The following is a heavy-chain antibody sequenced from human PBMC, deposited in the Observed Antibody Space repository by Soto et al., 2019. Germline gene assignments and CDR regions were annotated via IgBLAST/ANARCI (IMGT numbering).Heavy chain of an antibody. Sequence: QVQLVQSGAEVKKPGSSVKVSCKASGGTFSSYTISWVRQAPGQGLEWMGRIIPILGIANYAQKFQGRVTITADKSTSTAYMGLSSLRSEDTAVYYCARKGYCSSTSCYGDDAFDIWGQGTMVTVSS. CDR3: ARKGYCSSTSCYGDDAFDI. CDR1: GGTFSSYT. V-gene: IGHV1-69*02. J-gene: IGHJ3*02. CDR2: IIPILGIA. D-gene: IGHD2-2*01.